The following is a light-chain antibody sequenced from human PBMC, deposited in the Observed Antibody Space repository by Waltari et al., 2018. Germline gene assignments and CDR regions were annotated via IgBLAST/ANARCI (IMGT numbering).Light chain of an antibody. CDR3: QQYDNWPLT. V-gene: IGKV3-15*01. CDR2: DAS. CDR1: TRIKNN. Sequence: ETVMTQSPATLSVYPGERATLSCRASTRIKNNLAWYQQKGGQAHRLLRFDASTRATGISARFSGSGYGTEFTLTISSLQSEDFAVYYCQQYDNWPLTFGQGTRLDIK. J-gene: IGKJ5*01.